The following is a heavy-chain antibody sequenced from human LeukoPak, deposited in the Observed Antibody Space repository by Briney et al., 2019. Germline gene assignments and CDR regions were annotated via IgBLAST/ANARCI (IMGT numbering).Heavy chain of an antibody. V-gene: IGHV4-4*02. D-gene: IGHD2-15*01. J-gene: IGHJ4*02. CDR1: GGSISRSNW. CDR3: ARDLAVAATGNFDY. Sequence: PSETLCFTFAASGGSISRSNWRSWVRQPPGKGLEWIGEIYHSGSTNYNPSLKSRVTISVHKSKNQFSLKLSSVTAADTAVYYCARDLAVAATGNFDYWGQGTLVTVSS. CDR2: IYHSGST.